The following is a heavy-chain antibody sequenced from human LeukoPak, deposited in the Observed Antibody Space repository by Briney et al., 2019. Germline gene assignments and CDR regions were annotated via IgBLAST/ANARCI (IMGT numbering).Heavy chain of an antibody. V-gene: IGHV3-23*01. J-gene: IGHJ4*02. CDR2: ISGSGGST. CDR3: AKDSDWGMIVVVITKFDY. CDR1: GLTFSSYA. D-gene: IGHD3-22*01. Sequence: PGGSLRLSCAASGLTFSSYAMSWVRQAPGKGLEWVSAISGSGGSTYYADSVKGRFTISRGNSKNTLYLQMNSLRAEDTAVYYCAKDSDWGMIVVVITKFDYWGQGTLVTVSS.